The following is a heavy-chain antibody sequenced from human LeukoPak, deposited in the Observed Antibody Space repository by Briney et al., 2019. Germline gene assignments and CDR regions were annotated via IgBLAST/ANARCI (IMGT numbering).Heavy chain of an antibody. CDR1: GGTFSSYA. J-gene: IGHJ6*02. V-gene: IGHV1-69*04. Sequence: SVKVSCKASGGTFSSYAISWVRQAPGQGLEWMGRIIPILGIANYAQKFQGRVTITADKSTSTAYMELGSLRSEDTAVYYCARVDSGYDYYYYGMDVWGQGTTVTVSS. CDR2: IIPILGIA. D-gene: IGHD5-12*01. CDR3: ARVDSGYDYYYYGMDV.